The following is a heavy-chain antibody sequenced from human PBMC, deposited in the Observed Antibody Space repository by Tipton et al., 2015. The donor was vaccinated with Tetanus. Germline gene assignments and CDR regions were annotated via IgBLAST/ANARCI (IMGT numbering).Heavy chain of an antibody. V-gene: IGHV4-59*01. CDR3: ARNREVVRQVGTTRAFDL. CDR2: VYDSGYT. CDR1: GGSISSYY. D-gene: IGHD1-26*01. J-gene: IGHJ3*01. Sequence: LRLSCTVSGGSISSYYWSWIRQSPGKGLEFIGYVYDSGYTKYNPSLNSRVSMSIDMSRKQFSLTLSSVTAADTAVYYCARNREVVRQVGTTRAFDLWGQGTLVTVSA.